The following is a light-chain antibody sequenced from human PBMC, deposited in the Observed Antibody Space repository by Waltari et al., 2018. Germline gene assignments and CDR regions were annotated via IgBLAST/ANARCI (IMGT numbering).Light chain of an antibody. CDR3: GQGTKVPYS. J-gene: IGKJ2*03. CDR2: KVS. Sequence: DVVMTQSPLSLPITHGQPASISCRSSQSFVHSDGNTYLSWYQQKPGQPPRLLIYKVSNRDAGVPDRFSGSGAGTDFTLKISRVEAEDVGVYYCGQGTKVPYSFGQGTKVEIK. V-gene: IGKV2-30*02. CDR1: QSFVHSDGNTY.